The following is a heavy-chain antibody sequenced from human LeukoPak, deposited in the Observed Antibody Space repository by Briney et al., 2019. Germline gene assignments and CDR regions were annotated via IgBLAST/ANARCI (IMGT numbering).Heavy chain of an antibody. CDR2: IYHSGST. D-gene: IGHD6-13*01. V-gene: IGHV4-4*02. J-gene: IGHJ4*02. CDR3: ARASGAAAGWTENYFDY. Sequence: PSGTLSLTCAVSGGSISSSNWWSWVRQPPGKGLEWIGEIYHSGSTNYSPSLKSRVTISVDKSKNQFSLKLSSVTAADTAVYYCARASGAAAGWTENYFDYWGQGTLVTVSS. CDR1: GGSISSSNW.